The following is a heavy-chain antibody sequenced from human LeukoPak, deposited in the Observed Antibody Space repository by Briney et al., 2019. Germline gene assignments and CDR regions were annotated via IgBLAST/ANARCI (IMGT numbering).Heavy chain of an antibody. CDR3: ARVRGYYYYMDV. CDR1: GGSFSGYY. V-gene: IGHV4-34*01. J-gene: IGHJ6*03. Sequence: SETLSLTCAVYGGSFSGYYWSWIRQPPGKGLEWVGEINHSGSTNYNPSLKSRVTISVDTSKNQFSLKLSSVTAADTAVYYCARVRGYYYYMDVWGKGTTVTVSS. D-gene: IGHD3-10*01. CDR2: INHSGST.